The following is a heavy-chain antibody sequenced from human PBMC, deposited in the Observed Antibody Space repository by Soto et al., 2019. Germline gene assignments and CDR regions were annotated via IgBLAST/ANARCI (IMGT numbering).Heavy chain of an antibody. CDR2: IKQDGSEK. CDR1: GFTFSSYW. Sequence: GGSLRLSCAASGFTFSSYWRSWVRQAPGKGLEWVANIKQDGSEKYYVDSVKGRFTISRDNAKNSLYLQMNSLRAEDTAVYYCARDIQVVTGEGSGDAFDIWGQGTMVTVSS. V-gene: IGHV3-7*03. J-gene: IGHJ3*02. CDR3: ARDIQVVTGEGSGDAFDI. D-gene: IGHD7-27*01.